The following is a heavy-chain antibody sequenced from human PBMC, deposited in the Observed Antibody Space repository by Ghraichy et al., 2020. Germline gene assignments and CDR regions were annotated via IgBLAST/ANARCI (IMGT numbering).Heavy chain of an antibody. Sequence: LSLTCAVSGASISSGDWWSWVRQSPAKGLEWIGEIYHPGTVNYNPSLKTRVAISIDQSKNQFSLNMSSVTAADTAVYFCAREWLRPDWFDPWGQGIAVTVSS. J-gene: IGHJ5*02. D-gene: IGHD3-22*01. CDR1: GASISSGDW. CDR2: IYHPGTV. CDR3: AREWLRPDWFDP. V-gene: IGHV4-4*01.